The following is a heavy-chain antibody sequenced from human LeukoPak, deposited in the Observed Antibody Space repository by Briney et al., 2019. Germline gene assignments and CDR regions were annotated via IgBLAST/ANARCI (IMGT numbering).Heavy chain of an antibody. CDR1: GFTFTNAW. CDR2: IKSKADGGTT. CDR3: TTDQASVTTRGARRFYYYYMDV. Sequence: PGGSLRLSCAASGFTFTNAWMSWVRQAPGKGLEWVGSIKSKADGGTTDYAAPVKGRFTISRDDSKNTLYLHMNSLKTEDTAVYYCTTDQASVTTRGARRFYYYYMDVWDKGTTVTVSS. J-gene: IGHJ6*03. D-gene: IGHD4-11*01. V-gene: IGHV3-15*01.